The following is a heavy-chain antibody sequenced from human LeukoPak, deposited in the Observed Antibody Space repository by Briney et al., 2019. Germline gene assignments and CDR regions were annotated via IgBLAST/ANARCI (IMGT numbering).Heavy chain of an antibody. CDR1: GFTFSSNA. Sequence: GGSLRLSCAASGFTFSSNAMSWVRQAPGKGLEWVSAMSGSGDRTYYADSVKGRFTISRDNSKNTLHLQMDSLRDDDTAVYYCAKGVHDSSGFTADSWGQGTLVTVSS. V-gene: IGHV3-23*01. D-gene: IGHD3-22*01. CDR2: MSGSGDRT. CDR3: AKGVHDSSGFTADS. J-gene: IGHJ4*02.